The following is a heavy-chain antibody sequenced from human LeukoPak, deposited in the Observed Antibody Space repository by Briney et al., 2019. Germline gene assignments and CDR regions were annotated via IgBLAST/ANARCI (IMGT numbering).Heavy chain of an antibody. CDR1: GGSISSSNW. CDR3: ASAHTYYYDSSGHNYFDY. J-gene: IGHJ4*02. V-gene: IGHV4-4*02. Sequence: PSETLSLTCAVSGGSISSSNWWSWVRPPPGKGLEWIGEIYHSGSTNYNPSLKSRVTISVDKSKNQFSLKLSSVTAADTAVYYCASAHTYYYDSSGHNYFDYWGQGTLVTVSS. D-gene: IGHD3-22*01. CDR2: IYHSGST.